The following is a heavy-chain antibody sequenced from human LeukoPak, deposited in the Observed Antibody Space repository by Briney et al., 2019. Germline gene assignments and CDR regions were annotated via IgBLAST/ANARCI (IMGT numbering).Heavy chain of an antibody. CDR1: GGSISSYY. V-gene: IGHV4-59*01. J-gene: IGHJ4*02. Sequence: SETLSLTCTASGGSISSYYWSWIRQPPGKGLEWIGYIYYSGSTNYNPSLKSRVTISVDTSKNQFSLKLSSVTAADTAVYYCARVGSGWRPYYFDYWGQGTLVTVSS. CDR2: IYYSGST. CDR3: ARVGSGWRPYYFDY. D-gene: IGHD6-19*01.